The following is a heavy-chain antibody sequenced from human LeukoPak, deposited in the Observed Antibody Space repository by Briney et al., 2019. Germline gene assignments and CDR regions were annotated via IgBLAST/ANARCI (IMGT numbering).Heavy chain of an antibody. J-gene: IGHJ6*03. Sequence: GGSLRLSCAASGFTFSSYALTWVRQAPGKGLEWVSFISGSGDTTYYADSVKGRLSISRDNSKNTLYLQMNSLRAEDTAVYYCAKVNYYYYMDVWGKGTTVTVSS. V-gene: IGHV3-23*01. CDR2: ISGSGDTT. CDR3: AKVNYYYYMDV. CDR1: GFTFSSYA.